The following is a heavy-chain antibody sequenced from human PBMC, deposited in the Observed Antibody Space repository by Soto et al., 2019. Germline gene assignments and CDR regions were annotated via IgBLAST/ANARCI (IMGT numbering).Heavy chain of an antibody. CDR3: ARPIQYYYDSSGQSAWLDP. D-gene: IGHD3-22*01. CDR2: IYPGGVNI. Sequence: ASVKVSCKAIGYSFTSHYMHWVRQAPGQGLEWMGTIYPGGVNIGYAQKFKGRVTMTKDTSTSTVYMELNSLTSEDTAVYYCARPIQYYYDSSGQSAWLDPWGQGTLVTVSS. J-gene: IGHJ5*02. V-gene: IGHV1-46*01. CDR1: GYSFTSHY.